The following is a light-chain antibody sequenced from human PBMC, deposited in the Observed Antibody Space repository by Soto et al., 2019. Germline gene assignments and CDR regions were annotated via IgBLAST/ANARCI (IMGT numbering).Light chain of an antibody. J-gene: IGLJ2*01. CDR2: GNS. V-gene: IGLV1-40*01. CDR1: SSNIGAGYD. Sequence: QSVLTQPPSVSGAPGQRVTISCTGSSSNIGAGYDVHWYQQLPGKAPKLLIYGNSNRPSGVPERFSGSKSGTSASLAITGLQDEDEADYYCQSYDSSRNGVVFGGGTKVTVL. CDR3: QSYDSSRNGVV.